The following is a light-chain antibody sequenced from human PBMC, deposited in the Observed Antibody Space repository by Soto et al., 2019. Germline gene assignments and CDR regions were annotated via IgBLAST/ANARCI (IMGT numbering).Light chain of an antibody. CDR3: QYHGSSPIT. Sequence: LKQSPGALSLKPGETATLSSRASQSVSSGYLAWYQQRRGQAPRLLVYDASNRATGIPTRFSGSGSGTDFTLIISSLQSEDFALFYCQYHGSSPITFGQGTLLEI. V-gene: IGKV3-20*01. CDR2: DAS. CDR1: QSVSSGY. J-gene: IGKJ5*01.